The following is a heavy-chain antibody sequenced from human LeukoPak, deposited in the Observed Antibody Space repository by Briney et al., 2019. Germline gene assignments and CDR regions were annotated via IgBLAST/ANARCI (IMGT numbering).Heavy chain of an antibody. V-gene: IGHV1-24*01. CDR1: GYTLTELS. CDR2: FDPEDGET. D-gene: IGHD1-26*01. CDR3: ASSPGKAGGSYGLFDP. J-gene: IGHJ5*02. Sequence: ASVKVSCKVSGYTLTELSMHWVRQAPGKGLEWMGGFDPEDGETIYAQKFQGRVTMTEDTSTDTAYMELSSLRSEDTAVYYYASSPGKAGGSYGLFDPWGQGTLVTVSS.